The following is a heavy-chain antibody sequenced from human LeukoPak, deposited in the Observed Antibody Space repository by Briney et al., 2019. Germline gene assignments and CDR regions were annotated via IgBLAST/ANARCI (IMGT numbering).Heavy chain of an antibody. CDR2: XXSCSTYI. Sequence: SGXTFSSYSMNWVRQAPGKGLEXVXXXXSCSTYISYAYSVKGLFTISRDHAKNSLYLQMNSLRAEDTAVYYCARDRRHGSSYYGMDVWGKGTTVTVSS. V-gene: IGHV3-21*01. J-gene: IGHJ6*04. CDR1: GXTFSSYS. D-gene: IGHD3-10*01. CDR3: ARDRRHGSSYYGMDV.